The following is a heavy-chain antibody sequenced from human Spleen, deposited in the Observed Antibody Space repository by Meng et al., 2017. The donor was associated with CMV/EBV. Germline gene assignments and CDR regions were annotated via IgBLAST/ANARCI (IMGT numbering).Heavy chain of an antibody. D-gene: IGHD2-2*01. CDR3: ARDRDCSSTSCYRWFDP. Sequence: GESLKIACAASGFTFSGYAMSWVRQAPGKGLEWVSAISGSGDRTYYADSVKGRFTFSRDNAKSSLYLQMNCLRAEDTAMYYCARDRDCSSTSCYRWFDPWGQGTLVTVSS. CDR2: ISGSGDRT. J-gene: IGHJ5*02. CDR1: GFTFSGYA. V-gene: IGHV3-23*01.